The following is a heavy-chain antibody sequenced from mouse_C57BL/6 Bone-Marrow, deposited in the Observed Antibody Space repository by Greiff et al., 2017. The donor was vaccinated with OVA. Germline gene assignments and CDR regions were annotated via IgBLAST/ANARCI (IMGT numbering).Heavy chain of an antibody. D-gene: IGHD1-1*01. CDR1: GYTFPSYW. V-gene: IGHV1-61*01. CDR2: IYPSDSET. J-gene: IGHJ1*03. Sequence: QVQLQQPGAELVRPGSLVKLSCKASGYTFPSYWMDWVKQRPGQGLEWIGNIYPSDSETHFNQKFKDKATLTVDKSSSTAYMQLSSLTSEVSTVYYCARPSFSIYYDGSSCGYLDVWGTGTTVTVSS. CDR3: ARPSFSIYYDGSSCGYLDV.